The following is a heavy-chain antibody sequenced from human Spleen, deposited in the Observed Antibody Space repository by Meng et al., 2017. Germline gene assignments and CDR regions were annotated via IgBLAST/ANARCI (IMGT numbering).Heavy chain of an antibody. J-gene: IGHJ4*02. V-gene: IGHV4-34*01. CDR3: ARLIFDYGGNSGGGTFDY. Sequence: QVQLQQWGAGLLKPSETLSLTCAVYGGSFSGYYWSWIRQPPGKGLEWIGEINHSGSTNYNPSLKSRVTISVDTSKNQFSLKLSSVTAADTAVYYCARLIFDYGGNSGGGTFDYWGQGTLVTVSS. CDR2: INHSGST. D-gene: IGHD4-23*01. CDR1: GGSFSGYY.